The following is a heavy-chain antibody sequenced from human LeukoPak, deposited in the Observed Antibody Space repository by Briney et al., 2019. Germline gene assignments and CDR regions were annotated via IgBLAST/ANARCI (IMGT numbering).Heavy chain of an antibody. CDR1: GFTFSSYA. Sequence: GGSLRLSCAASGFTFSSYAMSWVRQAPGKGLEWVSAISGSGGSTYYADSVKGRFTISRDNSKNTLYLQMNSLRAEDTAVYYCARGLGSGTSPLFDYWGQGTLVTVSS. CDR2: ISGSGGST. CDR3: ARGLGSGTSPLFDY. V-gene: IGHV3-23*01. J-gene: IGHJ4*02. D-gene: IGHD3-10*01.